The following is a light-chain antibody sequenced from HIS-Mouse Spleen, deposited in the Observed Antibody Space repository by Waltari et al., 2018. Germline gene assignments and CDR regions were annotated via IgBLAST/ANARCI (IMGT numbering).Light chain of an antibody. J-gene: IGLJ3*02. CDR3: AAWDDSLNGPNWV. Sequence: QSVLTQPPSASGTPGQGVTISCSGSSSNLGINTVTWYQQPPGTAPTLLIYSNNQRPSGVPDRFSGSKSGTSASLAISGLQSEDEADYYCAAWDDSLNGPNWVFGGGTKLTVL. V-gene: IGLV1-44*01. CDR2: SNN. CDR1: SSNLGINT.